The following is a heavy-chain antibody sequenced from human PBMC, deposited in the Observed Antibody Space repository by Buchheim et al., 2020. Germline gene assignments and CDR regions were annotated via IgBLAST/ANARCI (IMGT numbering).Heavy chain of an antibody. V-gene: IGHV3-48*02. Sequence: EVQLVESGGGLVQPGGSLRLSCAASGFTFSSYTMNWVRQAPGKGLEWVSYITSSSNSIKYADSVKGRFTTSRDNAKNSLYLQMNSLRDEDTAVYYCASALTSPSNYWGQGTL. D-gene: IGHD2-8*01. CDR2: ITSSSNSI. CDR3: ASALTSPSNY. CDR1: GFTFSSYT. J-gene: IGHJ4*02.